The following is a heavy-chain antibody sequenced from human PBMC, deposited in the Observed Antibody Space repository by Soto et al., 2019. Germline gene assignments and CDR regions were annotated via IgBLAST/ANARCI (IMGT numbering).Heavy chain of an antibody. D-gene: IGHD3-10*01. CDR3: ARFEGITMVRGVITV. V-gene: IGHV4-31*03. CDR2: IYYSGST. Sequence: QVQLQESGPGLVKPSQTLSLTCTVSGGSISSGGYYWIWIRQHPGKGLEWIGYIYYSGSTYYNPSLKSRVTISVDTSKNQFSLKLSSVTASDTAVYYCARFEGITMVRGVITVWGQGTLVTVSS. CDR1: GGSISSGGYY. J-gene: IGHJ4*02.